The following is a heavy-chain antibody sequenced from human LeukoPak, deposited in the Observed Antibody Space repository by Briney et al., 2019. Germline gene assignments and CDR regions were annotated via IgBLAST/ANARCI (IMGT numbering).Heavy chain of an antibody. J-gene: IGHJ4*02. V-gene: IGHV3-7*01. D-gene: IGHD4-17*01. CDR2: IIQDGSEK. CDR3: ARDLLDRGDYAY. CDR1: GFRLSDYW. Sequence: GGSLRLSCAASGFRLSDYWMNWVRQAPGKGLEWVANIIQDGSEKYYVDSVKGRFTISRDNAMNSLYLQMNSLRVEDTAMYYCARDLLDRGDYAYWGQGTLVTVSS.